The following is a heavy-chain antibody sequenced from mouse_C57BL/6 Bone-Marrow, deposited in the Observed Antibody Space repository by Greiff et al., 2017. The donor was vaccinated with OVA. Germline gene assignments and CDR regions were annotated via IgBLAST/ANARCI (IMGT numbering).Heavy chain of an antibody. Sequence: DVMLVESGGGLVKPGGSLKLSCAASGFTFSSYAMSWVRQTPEKSLEWVATISDGGSYTYYPDNVKGRFTISRDNAKNNLYLQMSHLKSEDTAMYYCARDDGYPRVAYWGQGTLVTVSA. CDR1: GFTFSSYA. D-gene: IGHD2-3*01. CDR3: ARDDGYPRVAY. CDR2: ISDGGSYT. V-gene: IGHV5-4*01. J-gene: IGHJ3*01.